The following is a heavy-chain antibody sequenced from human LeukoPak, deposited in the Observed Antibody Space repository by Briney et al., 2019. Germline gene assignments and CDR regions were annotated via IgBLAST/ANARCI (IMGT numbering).Heavy chain of an antibody. D-gene: IGHD2-15*01. CDR2: IIPILGIA. CDR1: GGTFSSYA. V-gene: IGHV1-69*04. J-gene: IGHJ5*02. CDR3: ARDREVSIVVVVAAIFWFDP. Sequence: VASVKVSCKASGGTFSSYAISWVRQAPGQGLEWMGRIIPILGIANYAQKFQGRVTITADKSTSTAYMELSSLRSEDTAVYYCARDREVSIVVVVAAIFWFDPWGQGTLVTVSS.